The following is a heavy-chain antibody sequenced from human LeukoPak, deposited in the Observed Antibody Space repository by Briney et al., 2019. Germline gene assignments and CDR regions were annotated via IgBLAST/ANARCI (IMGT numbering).Heavy chain of an antibody. J-gene: IGHJ1*01. CDR2: INSDGST. CDR1: GFTFSRYW. V-gene: IGHV3-74*01. CDR3: ARAPAEIGGYYPEYFRH. Sequence: GGSLRLSCAASGFTFSRYWMHWVRQAPGKGLVWVSRINSDGSTNYADSVKGRFTISGDNAKNTVSLQMNSLRAEDTGVYYCARAPAEIGGYYPEYFRHWGQGTLVTVSS. D-gene: IGHD3-22*01.